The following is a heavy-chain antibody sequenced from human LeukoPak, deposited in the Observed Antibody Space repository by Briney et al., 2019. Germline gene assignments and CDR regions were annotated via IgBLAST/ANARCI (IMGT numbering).Heavy chain of an antibody. CDR3: TSLTTVTYYYYYYMDV. D-gene: IGHD4-17*01. J-gene: IGHJ6*03. V-gene: IGHV3-73*01. CDR2: IRSKANSYAT. CDR1: GFTFSGSA. Sequence: GGSLRLSCAASGFTFSGSAMHWVRQASGKGLEWVGRIRSKANSYATAYAASVKGRFTISRDDSKNTAYLQMNSLKTEDTAVYYCTSLTTVTYYYYYYMDVWGKGTTVTVSS.